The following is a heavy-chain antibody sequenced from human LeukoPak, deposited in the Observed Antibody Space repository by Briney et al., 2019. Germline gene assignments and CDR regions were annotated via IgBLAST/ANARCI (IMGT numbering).Heavy chain of an antibody. V-gene: IGHV3-74*01. CDR2: IDSDGINS. CDR1: GFTFSTYW. J-gene: IGHJ5*02. CDR3: ARRAGGLARNNWFDP. D-gene: IGHD3-16*01. Sequence: GGSLRLSCAASGFTFSTYWMHWVRQAPGKGLVWVSRIDSDGINSYYADSVKGRFTISRDNAKNTLYLQMNSLRVEDTAVYYCARRAGGLARNNWFDPWGQGTLVTVSS.